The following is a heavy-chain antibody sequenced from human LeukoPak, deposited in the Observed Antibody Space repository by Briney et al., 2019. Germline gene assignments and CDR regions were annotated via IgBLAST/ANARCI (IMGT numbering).Heavy chain of an antibody. CDR3: AIHYGGNMIDY. D-gene: IGHD4-23*01. CDR2: IYPGDSDT. CDR1: GYTFAKYW. V-gene: IGHV5-51*01. Sequence: GESLKISCQASGYTFAKYWIGWVRQMPGKGLEWMGIIYPGDSDTRYGPSFQGQVTISVDKSINTAYLQWISLKASDTAMYYCAIHYGGNMIDYWGQGTLVTVSS. J-gene: IGHJ4*02.